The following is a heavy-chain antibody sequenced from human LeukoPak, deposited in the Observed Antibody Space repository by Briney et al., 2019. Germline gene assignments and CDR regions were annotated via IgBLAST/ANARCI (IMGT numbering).Heavy chain of an antibody. CDR3: AKDLGGSYYYAY. D-gene: IGHD1-26*01. CDR2: ISYDGNNQ. Sequence: GGSLRLSCAASRFTFSTYGMHWVRQAPGKGLEWVAVISYDGNNQYYADSVKGRFTISRDNSKSTLYLQMNSLRGEDTAVYYCAKDLGGSYYYAYWGQGTLVTVSS. CDR1: RFTFSTYG. J-gene: IGHJ4*02. V-gene: IGHV3-30*18.